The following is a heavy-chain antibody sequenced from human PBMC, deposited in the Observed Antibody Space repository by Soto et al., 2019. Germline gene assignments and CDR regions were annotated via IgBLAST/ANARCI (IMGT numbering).Heavy chain of an antibody. CDR2: ISSSGSTI. CDR3: ATLLGGSSSWYRGDDAFDI. Sequence: GGSLRLSSAASGFTFSDYYMSWIRQAPGKGLEWVSYISSSGSTIYYADSVKGRFTISRDNAKNSLYLQMNSLRAEDTAVYYCATLLGGSSSWYRGDDAFDIWGQGTMVTVSS. CDR1: GFTFSDYY. J-gene: IGHJ3*02. V-gene: IGHV3-11*01. D-gene: IGHD6-13*01.